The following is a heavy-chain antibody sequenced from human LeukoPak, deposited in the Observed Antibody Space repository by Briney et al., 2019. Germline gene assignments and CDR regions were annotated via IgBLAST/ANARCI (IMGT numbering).Heavy chain of an antibody. CDR3: ARASPYIVLVSPDY. CDR2: IYYSGST. CDR1: GGSISFYY. Sequence: SETLSLTCTVSGGSISFYYWSWIRQPPGKGLEWIGYIYYSGSTNYNPSLKSRVTISVDTSKNQFSLKLSSVTAADTAVYYCARASPYIVLVSPDYWGQGTLVTVSS. D-gene: IGHD2-8*01. V-gene: IGHV4-59*12. J-gene: IGHJ4*02.